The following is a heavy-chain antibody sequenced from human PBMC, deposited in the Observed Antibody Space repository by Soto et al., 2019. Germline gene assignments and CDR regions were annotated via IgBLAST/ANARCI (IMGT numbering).Heavy chain of an antibody. CDR1: GGSISGFY. CDR2: IDNIGTT. J-gene: IGHJ4*02. D-gene: IGHD6-19*01. Sequence: TSETLSLTCTVSGGSISGFYWSWIRQSPGKELEWSGYIDNIGTTNYNPSLKSRVTISVDTSRNQFSLRLSSVTAIDTAMYYCASHWNGWPYYFDSWGQGSLVTLSS. V-gene: IGHV4-59*01. CDR3: ASHWNGWPYYFDS.